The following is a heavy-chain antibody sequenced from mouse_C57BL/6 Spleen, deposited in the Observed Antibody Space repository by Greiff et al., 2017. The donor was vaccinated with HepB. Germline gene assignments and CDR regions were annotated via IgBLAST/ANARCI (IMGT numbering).Heavy chain of an antibody. Sequence: EVQLQQSGPELVKPGASVKISCKASGYTFTDYYMNWVKQSHGKSLEWIGDINPNNGGTSYNQKFKGKATLTVDKSSSTAYMELRSLTSEDSAVYYCARIGARGIPFAYWGQGTLVTVSA. CDR2: INPNNGGT. D-gene: IGHD3-3*01. J-gene: IGHJ3*01. V-gene: IGHV1-26*01. CDR3: ARIGARGIPFAY. CDR1: GYTFTDYY.